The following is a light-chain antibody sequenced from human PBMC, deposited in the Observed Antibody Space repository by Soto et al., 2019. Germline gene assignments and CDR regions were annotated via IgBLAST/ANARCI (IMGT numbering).Light chain of an antibody. Sequence: DIQMTQSPSSLSASVGDKVTITCQTSQNISKFLSWYQQRPGKAPNLLISDASNLEAGVPSRFSGRGAVSHFTFRINSLQPEDSATYFCHQYDDLPYTFGQGTSLHIK. V-gene: IGKV1-33*01. J-gene: IGKJ2*01. CDR2: DAS. CDR3: HQYDDLPYT. CDR1: QNISKF.